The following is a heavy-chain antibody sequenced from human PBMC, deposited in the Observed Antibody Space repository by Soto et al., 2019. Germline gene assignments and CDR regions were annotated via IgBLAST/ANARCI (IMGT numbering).Heavy chain of an antibody. V-gene: IGHV1-69*01. CDR3: AVAAVREIMAQESSGMAV. D-gene: IGHD3-10*01. CDR2: IMPTVDSA. J-gene: IGHJ6*02. CDR1: GGTLSDYA. Sequence: QVQLVHSGAEVKTPGSSVKVSCKASGGTLSDYAISWVRQAPGQGLEWMGGIMPTVDSAYYSQNFQGRLTISGDESTSTANLELGSLRSDDTAVYYCAVAAVREIMAQESSGMAVWGQGTTVIVSS.